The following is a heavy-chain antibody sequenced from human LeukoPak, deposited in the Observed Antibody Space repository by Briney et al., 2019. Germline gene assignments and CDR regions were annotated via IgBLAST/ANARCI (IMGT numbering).Heavy chain of an antibody. D-gene: IGHD6-13*01. J-gene: IGHJ4*02. V-gene: IGHV1-2*06. CDR3: ASVYSSSGSGDY. CDR2: INPNSGGT. Sequence: ASVKVPCKASGYTFTSYYMHWVRQAPGQGLEWMGRINPNSGGTNYAQKFQGRVTMTRDTSISTAYMELSRLRSDDTAVYYCASVYSSSGSGDYWGQGTLVTVSS. CDR1: GYTFTSYY.